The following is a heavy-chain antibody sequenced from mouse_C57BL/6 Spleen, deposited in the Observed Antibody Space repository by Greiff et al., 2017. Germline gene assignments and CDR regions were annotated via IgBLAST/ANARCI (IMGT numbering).Heavy chain of an antibody. V-gene: IGHV1-62-2*01. CDR1: GYTFTEYT. CDR3: ARHEGYYDYVGFDY. J-gene: IGHJ2*01. Sequence: QVHVKQSGAELVKPGASVKLSCKASGYTFTEYTIHWVKQRSGQGLEWIGWFYPGSGSIKYNEKFKDKATLTADKSSSTVYLELSRLTSEDSAVYFCARHEGYYDYVGFDYWGQGTTLTVSS. D-gene: IGHD2-4*01. CDR2: FYPGSGSI.